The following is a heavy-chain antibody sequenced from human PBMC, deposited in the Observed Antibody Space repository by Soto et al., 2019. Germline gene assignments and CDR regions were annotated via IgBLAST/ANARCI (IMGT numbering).Heavy chain of an antibody. J-gene: IGHJ6*02. CDR1: GFTFSSYS. D-gene: IGHD2-2*01. CDR3: ARAEGGCSSTSCHSYGMDV. CDR2: ISSSSSYI. V-gene: IGHV3-21*01. Sequence: GSLRLSCPASGFTFSSYSMNWVRQAPGKGLEWVSSISSSSSYIYYADSVKGRFTISRDNAKNSLYLQMNSLRAEDTAVYYCARAEGGCSSTSCHSYGMDVWGQGTTVTVSS.